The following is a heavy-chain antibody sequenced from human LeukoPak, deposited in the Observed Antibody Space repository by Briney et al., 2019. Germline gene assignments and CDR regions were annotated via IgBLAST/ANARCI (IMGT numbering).Heavy chain of an antibody. Sequence: SVKVSCTASGGTFSSYAISWVRQAPGQGLEWMGGIIPLFRTANYAQNFQGRLTITADESTRTAYMELSSLRSEDTAVYYCARIMEYCSSTSCYYGMDVWGQGTTVTVSS. J-gene: IGHJ6*02. V-gene: IGHV1-69*13. CDR3: ARIMEYCSSTSCYYGMDV. CDR1: GGTFSSYA. CDR2: IIPLFRTA. D-gene: IGHD2-2*01.